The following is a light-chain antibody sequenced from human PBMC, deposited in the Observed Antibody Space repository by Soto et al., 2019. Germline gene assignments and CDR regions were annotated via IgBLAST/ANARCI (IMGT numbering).Light chain of an antibody. CDR1: QSISSY. Sequence: EIVLTQSPASLSLSPGERATLSCRASQSISSYLAWYQQKPGQAPRLLIYDASNRATGIPARFSGSGSGTDFTLTISSLQSEDFAVYYCQQYNNWPQTFGQGTK. CDR2: DAS. J-gene: IGKJ1*01. V-gene: IGKV3-11*01. CDR3: QQYNNWPQT.